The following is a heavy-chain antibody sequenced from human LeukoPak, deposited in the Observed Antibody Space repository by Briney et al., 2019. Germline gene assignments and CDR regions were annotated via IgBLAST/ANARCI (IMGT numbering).Heavy chain of an antibody. CDR1: GGSISSYY. J-gene: IGHJ4*02. Sequence: SETLSLTCTVSGGSISSYYWSWIRQPPGKGLEWIGSIFYSGNIYYNPSLKSRVTISVYTSKNQFSLRLSSVTAADTAVYYCAGSGSLFDYWGQGTLVTVSS. V-gene: IGHV4-59*04. CDR3: AGSGSLFDY. CDR2: IFYSGNI. D-gene: IGHD2-15*01.